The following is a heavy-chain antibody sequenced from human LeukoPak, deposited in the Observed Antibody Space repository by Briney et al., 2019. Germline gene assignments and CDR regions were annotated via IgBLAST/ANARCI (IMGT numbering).Heavy chain of an antibody. CDR3: ARGVGNPIYYYGMDV. CDR2: IYHSGST. D-gene: IGHD4-23*01. CDR1: GVSISSGGYS. Sequence: SETLSLTCAVSGVSISSGGYSWSWIRQPPGKGLEWIGYIYHSGSTYYNPSLKGRVTISVDRSKNQFSLKLSSVTAADTAVYYCARGVGNPIYYYGMDVWGQGTTVTVSS. J-gene: IGHJ6*02. V-gene: IGHV4-30-2*01.